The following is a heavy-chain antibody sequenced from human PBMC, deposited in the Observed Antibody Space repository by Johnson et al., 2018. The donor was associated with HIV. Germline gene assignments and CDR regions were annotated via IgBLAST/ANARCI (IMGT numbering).Heavy chain of an antibody. D-gene: IGHD5-12*01. V-gene: IGHV3-21*05. CDR1: GVTFSTYA. CDR2: ISGSGIDI. J-gene: IGHJ3*02. CDR3: ARDESGYDEGFDAFDI. Sequence: VQLVESGGGGVQPGRSLRLSCVVSGVTFSTYAMHWVRQAPGKGLEWVSYISGSGIDIYYADSVKGRFTISRDNAKNSLYLQMNSLRVEDTAVYYCARDESGYDEGFDAFDIWGQGTMVTVSS.